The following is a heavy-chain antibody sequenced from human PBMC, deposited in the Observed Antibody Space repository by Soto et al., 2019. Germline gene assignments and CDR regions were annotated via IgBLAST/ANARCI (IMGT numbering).Heavy chain of an antibody. J-gene: IGHJ5*02. Sequence: SETLSLTCTVSGGSIGGSSDYWGWIRQPPGKGLEWIGSIYYSGSTYYNPSLKSRVTISVDTSKNQFSLKLSSVTAADTAVYYCARNVLVYARYNWFDPWGQGTLVTVSS. CDR3: ARNVLVYARYNWFDP. CDR1: GGSIGGSSDY. D-gene: IGHD2-8*01. V-gene: IGHV4-39*01. CDR2: IYYSGST.